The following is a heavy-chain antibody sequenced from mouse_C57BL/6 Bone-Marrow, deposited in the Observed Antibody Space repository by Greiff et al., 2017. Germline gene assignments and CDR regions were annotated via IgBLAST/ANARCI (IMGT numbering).Heavy chain of an antibody. CDR2: IYPGSGNT. V-gene: IGHV1-76*01. J-gene: IGHJ3*01. D-gene: IGHD2-3*01. Sequence: VHLVESGAELVRPGASVKLSCKASGYTFTDYYINWVKQRPGQGLEWIARIYPGSGNTYYNEKFKGKATLTAEKSSSTAYMQLSSLTSEDSAVYFCARDDGYYVWCAYWGQGTLVTVSA. CDR3: ARDDGYYVWCAY. CDR1: GYTFTDYY.